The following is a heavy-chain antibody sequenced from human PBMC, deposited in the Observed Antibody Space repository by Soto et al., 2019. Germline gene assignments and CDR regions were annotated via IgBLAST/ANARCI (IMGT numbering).Heavy chain of an antibody. CDR3: ARMASFGSLNWFDP. D-gene: IGHD5-18*01. Sequence: VASVKVSCKASGYIFTNNYVSWVRQATGQGLEWMGWMNPGSGDTGYAQKFQGRVTMTRNISIATAYMELSSLRADDTAIYYCARMASFGSLNWFDPWGQGALVTVSS. V-gene: IGHV1-8*01. CDR1: GYIFTNNY. J-gene: IGHJ5*02. CDR2: MNPGSGDT.